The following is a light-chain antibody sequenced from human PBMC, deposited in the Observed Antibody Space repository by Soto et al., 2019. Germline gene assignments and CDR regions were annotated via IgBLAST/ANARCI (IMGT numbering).Light chain of an antibody. CDR2: GVS. CDR1: SSDIGDYNF. CDR3: SSYTSTSPPFL. Sequence: QSALTQPASVSGSPAQSITISCTGSSSDIGDYNFVSWYQQHPGKAPKLMIYGVSLRPSRVSDRFSGSKSGNTASLTISGLQAEDEADYYCSSYTSTSPPFLFGTGTKLTVL. V-gene: IGLV2-14*01. J-gene: IGLJ1*01.